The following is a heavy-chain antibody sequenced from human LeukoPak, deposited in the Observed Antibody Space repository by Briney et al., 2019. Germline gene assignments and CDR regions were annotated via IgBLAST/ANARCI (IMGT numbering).Heavy chain of an antibody. CDR1: GDSFSSHY. CDR3: ARGRYDYVWGSYRSGPNWFDP. D-gene: IGHD3-16*02. Sequence: SETLSLTCAVSGDSFSSHYWTWIRQSPGTGLEWIGYISHIGRTNYNPSLKSRVTISVDTSKNQFSLKLSSVTAADTAVYYCARGRYDYVWGSYRSGPNWFDPWGQGTLVTVSS. V-gene: IGHV4-59*11. J-gene: IGHJ5*02. CDR2: ISHIGRT.